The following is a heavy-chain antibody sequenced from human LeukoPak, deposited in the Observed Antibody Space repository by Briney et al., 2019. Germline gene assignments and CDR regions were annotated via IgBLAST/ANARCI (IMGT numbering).Heavy chain of an antibody. CDR2: IYSGGST. V-gene: IGHV3-66*01. CDR1: GFTVSSNY. J-gene: IGHJ4*02. D-gene: IGHD6-19*01. Sequence: GGSLRLSCAASGFTVSSNYMSWVRQAPGKGLEWVSVIYSGGSTYYADSVKGRFTISRDNSKNTLYLQMNSLRAEDTAVYYCARVPRSGGWTYFDYWGQGTLVTVSS. CDR3: ARVPRSGGWTYFDY.